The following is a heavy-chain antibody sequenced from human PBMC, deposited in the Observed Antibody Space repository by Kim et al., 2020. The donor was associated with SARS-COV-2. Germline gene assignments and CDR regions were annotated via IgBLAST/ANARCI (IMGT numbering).Heavy chain of an antibody. CDR3: AKDRGSYGYFFDY. D-gene: IGHD5-18*01. Sequence: GGSLRLSCAASGFTFSSYGMHWVRQAPGKGLEWVAVISYDGSNKYYADSVKGRFTISRDNSKNTLYLQMNSLRAEDTAVYYCAKDRGSYGYFFDYWGQGTLVTVSS. V-gene: IGHV3-30*18. CDR2: ISYDGSNK. J-gene: IGHJ4*02. CDR1: GFTFSSYG.